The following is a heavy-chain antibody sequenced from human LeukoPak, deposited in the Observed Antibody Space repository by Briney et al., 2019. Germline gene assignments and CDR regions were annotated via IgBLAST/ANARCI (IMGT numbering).Heavy chain of an antibody. CDR2: INHSGST. CDR1: GGSFSGYY. D-gene: IGHD2-21*02. V-gene: IGHV4-34*01. CDR3: ARVDLVVVTAIPDY. Sequence: SETLSLTCAVYGGSFSGYYWSWIRQPPGKGLEWIGEINHSGSTNYNPSPKSRVTISVDTSKNQFSLKLSSVTAADTAVYYCARVDLVVVTAIPDYWGQGTLVTVSS. J-gene: IGHJ4*02.